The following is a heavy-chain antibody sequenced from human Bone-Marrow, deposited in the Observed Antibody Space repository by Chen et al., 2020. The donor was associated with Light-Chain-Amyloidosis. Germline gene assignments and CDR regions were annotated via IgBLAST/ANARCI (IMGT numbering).Heavy chain of an antibody. Sequence: EVQLVESGGGLVQPGGSLRLSCAASGFTLSSHWMHWVRQGPGKGLVWVARINYDVSSLNYADSVRGRFVISRDNAKNTLYLQMNSLGGDDTAFYYCTREASSDDGFDFWGQGTVVTVSS. V-gene: IGHV3-74*01. CDR1: GFTLSSHW. CDR3: TREASSDDGFDF. J-gene: IGHJ3*01. D-gene: IGHD6-19*01. CDR2: INYDVSSL.